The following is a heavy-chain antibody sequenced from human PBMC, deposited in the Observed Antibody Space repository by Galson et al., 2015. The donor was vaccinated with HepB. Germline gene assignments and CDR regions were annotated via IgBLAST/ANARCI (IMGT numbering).Heavy chain of an antibody. D-gene: IGHD1-14*01. CDR3: ARDHSLQPHYGMDV. CDR1: GLTFSSYW. CDR2: IKQDGSEK. Sequence: SLRLSCAASGLTFSSYWMSWVRQAPGKGLEWVANIKQDGSEKYYVDSVKGRFTISRDNAKNSLYLQMNSLRAEDTAVYYCARDHSLQPHYGMDVWGQGTTVTVSS. V-gene: IGHV3-7*03. J-gene: IGHJ6*02.